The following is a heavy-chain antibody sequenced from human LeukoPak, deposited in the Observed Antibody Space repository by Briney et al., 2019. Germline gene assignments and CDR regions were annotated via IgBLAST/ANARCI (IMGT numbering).Heavy chain of an antibody. Sequence: PGGSLRLSCAASGFTVSSTYMSWVRQAPGKGLEWVSVIYSGGKIYYIDSVKGRFPISRDTSKNTRYLQMNSLRAEDTAVYFCASRHCSGGGCYFAGADPFDYWGQGTLVTVSS. CDR2: IYSGGKI. V-gene: IGHV3-53*01. D-gene: IGHD2-15*01. J-gene: IGHJ4*02. CDR1: GFTVSSTY. CDR3: ASRHCSGGGCYFAGADPFDY.